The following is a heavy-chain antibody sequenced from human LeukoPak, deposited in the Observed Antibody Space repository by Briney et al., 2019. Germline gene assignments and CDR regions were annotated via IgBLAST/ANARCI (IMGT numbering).Heavy chain of an antibody. Sequence: SVKVSCKASACTFSSYAISWVRQAPGQGLEWMGGIIPIFGTANYAQKFQGRVTITADESTSTAYMELSSLRSEDTAVYYCARERRESITIFGVVNHPFDYWGQGTLVTVSS. CDR1: ACTFSSYA. CDR3: ARERRESITIFGVVNHPFDY. CDR2: IIPIFGTA. J-gene: IGHJ4*02. D-gene: IGHD3-3*01. V-gene: IGHV1-69*13.